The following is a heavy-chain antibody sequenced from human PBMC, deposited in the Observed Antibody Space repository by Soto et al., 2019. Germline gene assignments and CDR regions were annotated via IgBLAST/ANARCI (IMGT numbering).Heavy chain of an antibody. CDR2: IAHSGSYT. J-gene: IGHJ4*02. CDR1: GFPFRNYA. Sequence: HPGGSLRLSCAASGFPFRNYAMHWVRQAPGKGLEWVSYIAHSGSYTYYADSVKGRFTISRDHAKNSLFLQMNSLRDEDTAVYYCARDAGWAFDYWGQGALVTVSS. D-gene: IGHD6-19*01. CDR3: ARDAGWAFDY. V-gene: IGHV3-48*02.